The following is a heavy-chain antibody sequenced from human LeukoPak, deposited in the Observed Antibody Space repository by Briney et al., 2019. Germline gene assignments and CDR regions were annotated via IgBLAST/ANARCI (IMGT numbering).Heavy chain of an antibody. CDR2: ISAYNGNT. CDR3: ARGGSGSYYIWFDP. Sequence: ASVKVSCKASGYTFTGYYMHWVRQAPGQGLEWMGWISAYNGNTNYAQKLQGRVTMTTDTSTSTAYMELRSLRSDDTAVYYCARGGSGSYYIWFDPWGQGTLVTVSS. CDR1: GYTFTGYY. J-gene: IGHJ5*02. D-gene: IGHD3-10*01. V-gene: IGHV1-18*04.